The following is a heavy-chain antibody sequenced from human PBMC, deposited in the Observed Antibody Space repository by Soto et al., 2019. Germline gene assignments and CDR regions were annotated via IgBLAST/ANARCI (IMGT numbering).Heavy chain of an antibody. CDR2: ISSSSSYI. D-gene: IGHD3-3*01. J-gene: IGHJ5*02. V-gene: IGHV3-21*01. Sequence: GGSLRLACAASGFTFRSYSMNWVRQAPGKGLEWVSSISSSSSYIYYADSVKGRFTISRDNAKNSLYLQMNSLRAEDTAVYYCARASGEAWHDFWSGYYPTYNWFDPWGQGTLVTVSS. CDR1: GFTFRSYS. CDR3: ARASGEAWHDFWSGYYPTYNWFDP.